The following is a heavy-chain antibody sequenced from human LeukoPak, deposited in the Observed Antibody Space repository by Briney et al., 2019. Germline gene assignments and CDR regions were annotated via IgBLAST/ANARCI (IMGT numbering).Heavy chain of an antibody. V-gene: IGHV3-30-3*01. CDR2: ISYDGSNK. CDR3: ARDRPTMVRGVIQALDY. CDR1: GFTFSSYA. J-gene: IGHJ4*02. D-gene: IGHD3-10*01. Sequence: PGGSPRLSCAASGFTFSSYAMHWVRQAPGKGLEWVAVISYDGSNKYYADSVKGRFTISRDNSKNTLYLQMNSLRAEDTAVYYCARDRPTMVRGVIQALDYWGQGTLVTVSS.